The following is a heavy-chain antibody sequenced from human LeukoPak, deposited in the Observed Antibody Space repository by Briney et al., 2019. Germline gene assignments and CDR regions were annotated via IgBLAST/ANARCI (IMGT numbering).Heavy chain of an antibody. CDR2: IIPIFGTA. Sequence: SVKVSCKASGGTFSSYAISWVRQAPGQGLEWMGGIIPIFGTANYAQKSQGRVTITTDESTSTAYMELSSLRSEDTAVYYCARGVLFGVVIISHFDYWGQGTLVTVSS. CDR3: ARGVLFGVVIISHFDY. D-gene: IGHD3-3*01. V-gene: IGHV1-69*05. J-gene: IGHJ4*02. CDR1: GGTFSSYA.